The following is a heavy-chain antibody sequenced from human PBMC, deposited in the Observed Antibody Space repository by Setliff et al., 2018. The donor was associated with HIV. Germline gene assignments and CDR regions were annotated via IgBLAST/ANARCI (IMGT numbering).Heavy chain of an antibody. V-gene: IGHV1-46*01. D-gene: IGHD1-1*01. J-gene: IGHJ3*02. CDR1: GYTFTSDY. CDR2: INPAGTA. CDR3: ARDKFGTASRAFDI. Sequence: ASVKVSCKASGYTFTSDYIHWVRQAPGQGLEWMGIINPAGTANYAQKFQGRVTITADESTSTAYMELSSLRSEDTAVYYCARDKFGTASRAFDIWGQGTMVTVSS.